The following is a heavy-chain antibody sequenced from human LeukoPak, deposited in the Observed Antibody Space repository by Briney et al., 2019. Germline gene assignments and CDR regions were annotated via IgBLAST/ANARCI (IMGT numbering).Heavy chain of an antibody. CDR3: ARDKEGYCTNGVCSNYYYYYMDA. D-gene: IGHD2-8*01. CDR2: ISSSSSYI. V-gene: IGHV3-21*01. J-gene: IGHJ6*03. CDR1: GFTFSSYS. Sequence: GGSLRLSCAASGFTFSSYSMNWVRQAPGKGLEWVSSISSSSSYIYYADSVKGRFTISRDNAKNSLYLQMNSLRAEDTAVYYCARDKEGYCTNGVCSNYYYYYMDAWGKGTTVTVSS.